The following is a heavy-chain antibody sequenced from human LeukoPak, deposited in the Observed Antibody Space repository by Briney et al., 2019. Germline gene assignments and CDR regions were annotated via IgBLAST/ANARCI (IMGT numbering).Heavy chain of an antibody. CDR1: GYTFTSYG. V-gene: IGHV1-18*01. CDR3: ARDLVGRIKSELHRLDY. D-gene: IGHD1-26*01. J-gene: IGHJ4*02. Sequence: GASVKVSCKASGYTFTSYGISWVRQAPGQGLEWMGWIGAYNGNTNYAQKLQGRVTMTTDTSTSTAYMELRSLRSDDTAVYYCARDLVGRIKSELHRLDYWGQGTLVTVSS. CDR2: IGAYNGNT.